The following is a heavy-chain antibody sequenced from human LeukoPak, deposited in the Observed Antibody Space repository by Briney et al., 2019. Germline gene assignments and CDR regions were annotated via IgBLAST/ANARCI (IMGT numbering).Heavy chain of an antibody. J-gene: IGHJ4*02. CDR3: AKGESHFDY. CDR2: ISYDGSNK. D-gene: IGHD3-16*01. CDR1: GFTFTNYA. Sequence: PGGSLRLSCAASGFTFTNYALHWVRQAPGKGLEWVTFISYDGSNKYYADSVKGRFTISRDNSKNTLYLQMNSLRAEDTAVYYCAKGESHFDYWGQGTLVTVSS. V-gene: IGHV3-30*04.